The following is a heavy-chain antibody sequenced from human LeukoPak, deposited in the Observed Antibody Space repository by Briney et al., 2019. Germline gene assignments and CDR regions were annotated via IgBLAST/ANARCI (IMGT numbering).Heavy chain of an antibody. V-gene: IGHV4-59*08. CDR2: IYYSGST. Sequence: SETLSLTCSVSGGSISSYYWSWIRQPPGKGLEWIGYIYYSGSTNYNPSLKSRVTISVDTSKNQFSLKLSSVTAADTAVYYCARSMTRNWSDPWGQGTLVTVSS. J-gene: IGHJ5*02. CDR3: ARSMTRNWSDP. CDR1: GGSISSYY. D-gene: IGHD2-21*02.